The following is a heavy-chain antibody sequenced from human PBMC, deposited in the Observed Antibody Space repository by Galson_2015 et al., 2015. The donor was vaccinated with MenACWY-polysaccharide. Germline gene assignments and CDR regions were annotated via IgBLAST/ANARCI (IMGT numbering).Heavy chain of an antibody. Sequence: SLRLSCAASGFTFSSYRMNWVRQAPGKGLEWVSYISSSSSTIYYADSVKGRFTISRGNAKNSLYLQMNSLRDEDTAVYYCARDVGFWSGYVRRVQSWFDPWGQGTLVTVSS. D-gene: IGHD3-3*01. CDR3: ARDVGFWSGYVRRVQSWFDP. CDR1: GFTFSSYR. J-gene: IGHJ5*02. V-gene: IGHV3-48*02. CDR2: ISSSSSTI.